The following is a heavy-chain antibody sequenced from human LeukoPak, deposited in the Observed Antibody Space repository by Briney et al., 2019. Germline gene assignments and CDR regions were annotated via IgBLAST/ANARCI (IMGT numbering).Heavy chain of an antibody. CDR3: ARNPHPYGDYVDY. D-gene: IGHD4-17*01. CDR2: IYHSGST. J-gene: IGHJ4*02. Sequence: PSETLSLTCAVSGYSISSGYYWGWIRQPPGKGLEWIGSIYHSGSTYYNPSLKSRVTISVDTSKNQFSLKLSSVTAADTAVYYCARNPHPYGDYVDYWGQGTLVTVSS. V-gene: IGHV4-38-2*01. CDR1: GYSISSGYY.